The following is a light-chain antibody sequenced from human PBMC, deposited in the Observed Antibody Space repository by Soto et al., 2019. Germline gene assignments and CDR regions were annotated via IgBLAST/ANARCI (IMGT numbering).Light chain of an antibody. Sequence: DIQMTQSPSSLSASVRDRVTITCRASQNINNYLNWYQHKPGKAPKLLIYAASSLQSGVPSRFSGSGSGTDFTLTISSLQPEDFATYYCQQSYSTPITFGQGTRLEI. CDR3: QQSYSTPIT. J-gene: IGKJ5*01. V-gene: IGKV1-39*01. CDR2: AAS. CDR1: QNINNY.